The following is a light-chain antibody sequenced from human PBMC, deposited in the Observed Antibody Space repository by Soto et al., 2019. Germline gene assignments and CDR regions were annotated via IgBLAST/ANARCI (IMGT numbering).Light chain of an antibody. J-gene: IGKJ1*01. CDR2: AAS. Sequence: IQLTQSPSSLSASVGDSVTITCRASQGISRYLSWYQQKPGRAPKLLISAASTLQSGVPSRFSGSGSGTEFTLTISSLQPDDFATYYCQQYNSYSPTWTFGQGTKVDI. CDR1: QGISRY. CDR3: QQYNSYSPTWT. V-gene: IGKV1-9*01.